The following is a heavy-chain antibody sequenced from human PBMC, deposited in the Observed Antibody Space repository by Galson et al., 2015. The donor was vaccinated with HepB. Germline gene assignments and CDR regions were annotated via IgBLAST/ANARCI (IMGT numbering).Heavy chain of an antibody. CDR2: IKSKTDGGTT. Sequence: SLRLSCAASGFTFSNAWMSWVRQAPGKGLEWVGRIKSKTDGGTTDYAAPVKGRFTISRDDSKNTLYLQMNSLKTEDTAVYYCTTSEDYYDSSGYSMDAFDIWGQGTMVTVSS. D-gene: IGHD3-22*01. V-gene: IGHV3-15*01. CDR3: TTSEDYYDSSGYSMDAFDI. J-gene: IGHJ3*02. CDR1: GFTFSNAW.